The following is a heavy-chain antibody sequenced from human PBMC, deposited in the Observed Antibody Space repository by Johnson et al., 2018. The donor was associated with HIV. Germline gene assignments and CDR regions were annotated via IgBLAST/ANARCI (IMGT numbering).Heavy chain of an antibody. Sequence: HVQLVESGGGVVQPGGSLRLSCAASGFSFSTYGMHWVRQAPGKGLKWVSFISYDGTNKYYADSVKGRFTISRDNSKNTLYLQMNSLRAEDTAVYYCAKAQAFRGAFDIWGQGTMVIVSS. V-gene: IGHV3-30*02. D-gene: IGHD2/OR15-2a*01. CDR3: AKAQAFRGAFDI. CDR2: ISYDGTNK. CDR1: GFSFSTYG. J-gene: IGHJ3*02.